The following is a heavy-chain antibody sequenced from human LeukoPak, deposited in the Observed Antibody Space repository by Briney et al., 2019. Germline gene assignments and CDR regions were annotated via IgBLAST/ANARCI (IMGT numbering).Heavy chain of an antibody. Sequence: GKSLRLSCAASGFTVSSNYMSWVRQAPGRGLEWVSIIYAGGTIYYADSVKGRFIISRDNSKNTLYLQMNSLGVEDTAVYYCARAPGIRNALDIWGQGTMVTVSS. D-gene: IGHD2-15*01. CDR3: ARAPGIRNALDI. CDR2: IYAGGTI. V-gene: IGHV3-53*01. J-gene: IGHJ3*02. CDR1: GFTVSSNY.